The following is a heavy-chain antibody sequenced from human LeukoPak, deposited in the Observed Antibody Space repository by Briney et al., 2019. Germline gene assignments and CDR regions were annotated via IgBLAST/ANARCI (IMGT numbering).Heavy chain of an antibody. V-gene: IGHV1-18*01. CDR2: ISAYNGNT. D-gene: IGHD2-15*01. CDR3: ARVTLSEIVVFDI. J-gene: IGHJ3*02. Sequence: ASVKVSCEASGYTFTSYGISWVRQAPGQGLEWMGWISAYNGNTNYAQKLQGRVTMTTETSTSTAYMELRSLRSDVTAVYYCARVTLSEIVVFDIWGQGTMVTVSS. CDR1: GYTFTSYG.